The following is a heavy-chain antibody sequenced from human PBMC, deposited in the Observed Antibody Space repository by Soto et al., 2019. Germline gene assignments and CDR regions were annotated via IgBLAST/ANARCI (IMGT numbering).Heavy chain of an antibody. Sequence: QVQLMQSGAEVKKPGASVKVSCKASGYTFTGYYIHWVQQDPGQGLEWMGTVNPSGGHTTYAQHFLGRVTMTRDTSTSTLYMELTSLTSDDTAIYYCARGGHVVVVTAALHYWGQGTLVTVSS. CDR2: VNPSGGHT. V-gene: IGHV1-46*01. CDR3: ARGGHVVVVTAALHY. D-gene: IGHD2-21*02. CDR1: GYTFTGYY. J-gene: IGHJ4*02.